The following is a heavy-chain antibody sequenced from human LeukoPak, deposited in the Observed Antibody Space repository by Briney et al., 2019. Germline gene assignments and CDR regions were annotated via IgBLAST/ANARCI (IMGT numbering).Heavy chain of an antibody. J-gene: IGHJ3*02. CDR3: AKEDRITMIVGVAFDI. CDR2: IRYDGSNK. V-gene: IGHV3-30*02. Sequence: GGSLRLSCAASGFTFSSYGMHWVRQAPGKGLEGVAFIRYDGSNKYYADSVKGRFTISRDNSKNTLYLQMNSLRAEDTAVYYCAKEDRITMIVGVAFDIWGQGTMVTVSS. CDR1: GFTFSSYG. D-gene: IGHD3-22*01.